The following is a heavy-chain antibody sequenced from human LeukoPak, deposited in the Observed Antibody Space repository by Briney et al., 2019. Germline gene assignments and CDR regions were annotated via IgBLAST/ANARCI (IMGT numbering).Heavy chain of an antibody. CDR3: ARWWEQQLAIDY. V-gene: IGHV3-9*01. Sequence: GRSLRLSCAASGFTFDDYAMHWVRQAPGKGLEWVSGISWNSGSIGYADSVKGRFTISRDNAKNSLYLQMNSLRAEDTAVYYCARWWEQQLAIDYWGQGTLVTVSS. J-gene: IGHJ4*02. CDR2: ISWNSGSI. D-gene: IGHD6-13*01. CDR1: GFTFDDYA.